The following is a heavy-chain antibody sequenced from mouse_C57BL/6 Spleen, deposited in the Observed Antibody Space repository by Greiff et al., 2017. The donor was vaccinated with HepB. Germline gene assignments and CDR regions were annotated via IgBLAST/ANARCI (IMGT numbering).Heavy chain of an antibody. J-gene: IGHJ3*01. CDR2: IHPNSGST. V-gene: IGHV1-64*01. Sequence: VQLQQPGAELVKPGASVKLSCKASGYTFTSYWMHWVKQRPGQGLEWIGMIHPNSGSTNYNEKFKSKATLTVDKSSSTAYMQLSSLTSEDSAVYYCARYHYDMGFAYWGQGTLVTVSA. CDR3: ARYHYDMGFAY. D-gene: IGHD1-1*01. CDR1: GYTFTSYW.